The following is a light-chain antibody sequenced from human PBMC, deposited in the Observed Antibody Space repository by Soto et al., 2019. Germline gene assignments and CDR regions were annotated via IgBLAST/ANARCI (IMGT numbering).Light chain of an antibody. CDR1: QSVLHSSNNKNY. Sequence: DIVMTQSPDSLAVSLGERATINCKSSQSVLHSSNNKNYLAWYQQKPGQPPKLLIYWASSRESGVPDRFSGSGSGTEFTLTISSLQPEDFATYYCQQLNSYPVTFGQGTRLEIK. V-gene: IGKV4-1*01. J-gene: IGKJ5*01. CDR2: WAS. CDR3: QQLNSYPVT.